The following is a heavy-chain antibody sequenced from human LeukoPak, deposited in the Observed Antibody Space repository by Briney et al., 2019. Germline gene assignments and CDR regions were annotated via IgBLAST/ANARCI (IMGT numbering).Heavy chain of an antibody. CDR1: GFTFSSYA. J-gene: IGHJ3*02. D-gene: IGHD3-22*01. CDR3: ARGDNSAFDI. CDR2: IKQGESER. V-gene: IGHV3-7*04. Sequence: TGGSLRLSCAASGFTFSSYAMSWVRQAPEKGLEWVASIKQGESERYYVDSVNGRFTISRDNAKNSLYLQMNSLRAEDTAVYYCARGDNSAFDIWGQGTMVTVSS.